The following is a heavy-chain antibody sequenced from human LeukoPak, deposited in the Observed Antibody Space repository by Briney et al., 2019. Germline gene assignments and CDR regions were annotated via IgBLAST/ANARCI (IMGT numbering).Heavy chain of an antibody. Sequence: GGSLRLSCAASGFTFDDYAMHWVRQAPGKGLEWVSGISWNSGSIGYADSVKGRFTISRDNAKNSLYLQMNSLRAEDTAVYYCAKDRVVVVPAAMGEGFDYWGQGTLVTVSS. D-gene: IGHD2-2*01. CDR2: ISWNSGSI. CDR1: GFTFDDYA. J-gene: IGHJ4*02. V-gene: IGHV3-9*01. CDR3: AKDRVVVVPAAMGEGFDY.